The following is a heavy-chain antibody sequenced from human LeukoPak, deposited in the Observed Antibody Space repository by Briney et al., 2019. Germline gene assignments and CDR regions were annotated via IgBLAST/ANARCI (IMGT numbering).Heavy chain of an antibody. CDR1: GGSISSSSYY. V-gene: IGHV4-39*01. CDR2: IYYSGST. CDR3: ARGFGRYCSSTSCYPVDY. Sequence: SETLSLTCTVSGGSISSSSYYWGWIRQPPGKGLEWIGSIYYSGSTYYNPSLKSRVTISVDTSKNQFSLKLSSVTAADTAVYCCARGFGRYCSSTSCYPVDYWGQGTLVTVSS. D-gene: IGHD2-2*01. J-gene: IGHJ4*02.